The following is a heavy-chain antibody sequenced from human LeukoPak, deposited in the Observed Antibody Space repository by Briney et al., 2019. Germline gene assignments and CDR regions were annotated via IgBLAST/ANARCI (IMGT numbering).Heavy chain of an antibody. V-gene: IGHV4-59*01. Sequence: SETLSLTCTVSGGSISSYYWSWIRQPPGKGLEWIGYIYYSGSTNYNPSLKSRVTIPVDTSKNQFSLKLSSVTAADTAVYYCARDLEGVSGSLYYYGMDVWGQGTTVTVSS. J-gene: IGHJ6*02. CDR1: GGSISSYY. D-gene: IGHD3-10*01. CDR3: ARDLEGVSGSLYYYGMDV. CDR2: IYYSGST.